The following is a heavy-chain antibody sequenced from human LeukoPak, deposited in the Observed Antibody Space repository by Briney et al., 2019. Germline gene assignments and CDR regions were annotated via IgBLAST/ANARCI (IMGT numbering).Heavy chain of an antibody. CDR3: AKDFIGY. Sequence: PGGSLRLSCAASGFTFSSYSMNWGRQAPGKGLEWGASISSSRSYIYYADSMKGRFTISRDNAKTSLYLQMNSLSAEDTAVYYCAKDFIGYWGQGTLVTVSS. CDR2: ISSSRSYI. V-gene: IGHV3-21*01. J-gene: IGHJ4*02. CDR1: GFTFSSYS.